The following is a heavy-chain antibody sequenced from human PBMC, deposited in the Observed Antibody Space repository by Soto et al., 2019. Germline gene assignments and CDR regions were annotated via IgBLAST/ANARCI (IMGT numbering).Heavy chain of an antibody. J-gene: IGHJ4*02. CDR1: GFTFSSYG. CDR2: ISYDGSNK. V-gene: IGHV3-30*18. CDR3: AKLVVAVAGSIAY. Sequence: QVQLVESGGGVVQPGRSLRLSCAASGFTFSSYGMHWVRQAQGKGLEWVAVISYDGSNKYYADSVKGRFTTSRDNSKKPLYHQMNSLRAEDTAVYYCAKLVVAVAGSIAYWGQGALVTVSS. D-gene: IGHD6-19*01.